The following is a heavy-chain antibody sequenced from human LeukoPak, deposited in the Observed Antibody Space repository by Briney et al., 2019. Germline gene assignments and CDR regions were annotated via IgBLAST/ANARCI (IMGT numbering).Heavy chain of an antibody. CDR3: ARDAGNTIFGLDY. V-gene: IGHV4-31*03. D-gene: IGHD3-3*01. J-gene: IGHJ4*02. CDR1: GGSISSGGYY. CDR2: IYYSGST. Sequence: SETLSLTCTVSGGSISSGGYYWSWIRQHLGKGLEWIGYIYYSGSTYYNPSLKSRVTISVDTSKNQFSLKLSSVTAADTAVYYCARDAGNTIFGLDYWGQGTLVTVSS.